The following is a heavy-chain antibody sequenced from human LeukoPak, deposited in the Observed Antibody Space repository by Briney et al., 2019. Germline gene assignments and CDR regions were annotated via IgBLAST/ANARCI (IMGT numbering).Heavy chain of an antibody. Sequence: PSETLSLTCTVSGGFISSYYWRWIRQPPGKGLEWIGYIYYSRPTDYNPSLKSRVTISADPSKNQFSLQLNSVTAADTAVYYCVRRQWELQYFDLWGRGTLVAVSS. V-gene: IGHV4-59*01. CDR3: VRRQWELQYFDL. D-gene: IGHD1-26*01. CDR1: GGFISSYY. CDR2: IYYSRPT. J-gene: IGHJ2*01.